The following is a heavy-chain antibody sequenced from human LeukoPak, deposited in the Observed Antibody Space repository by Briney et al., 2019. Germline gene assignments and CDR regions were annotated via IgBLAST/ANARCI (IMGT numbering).Heavy chain of an antibody. V-gene: IGHV1-69*13. J-gene: IGHJ6*02. D-gene: IGHD6-25*01. CDR2: IIPIFGTA. CDR1: GGTFSSYA. Sequence: SVKVSCKASGGTFSSYAISWVRQAPGQGLEWMGGIIPIFGTANYAQKFQGRVTITADESTSTAYMELSSLRSEDTAVYYCATGIGSEEYYYYGMDVWGQGTTVTVSS. CDR3: ATGIGSEEYYYYGMDV.